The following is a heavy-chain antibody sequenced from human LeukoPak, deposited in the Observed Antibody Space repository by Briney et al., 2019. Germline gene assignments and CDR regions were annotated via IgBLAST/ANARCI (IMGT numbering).Heavy chain of an antibody. CDR3: ARKARNRRPLSYYYYMDV. J-gene: IGHJ6*03. CDR1: GGSFSGYY. Sequence: SETLSLTCAVYGGSFSGYYWSWIRQPPGKGLEWIGEINHSGSTNYNPSLKSRVTISVDTSKNQFSLKLSSVTAADTAVYYCARKARNRRPLSYYYYMDVWGKGTTVTVSS. V-gene: IGHV4-34*01. CDR2: INHSGST. D-gene: IGHD1/OR15-1a*01.